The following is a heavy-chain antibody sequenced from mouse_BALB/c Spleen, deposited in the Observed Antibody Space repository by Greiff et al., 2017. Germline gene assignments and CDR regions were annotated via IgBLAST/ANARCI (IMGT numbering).Heavy chain of an antibody. D-gene: IGHD1-1*01. Sequence: LVESGGGLVQPGGSRKLSCAASGFTFSSFGMHWVRQAPEKGLEWVAYISSGSSTIYYADTVKGRFTISRDNPKNTLFLQMTSLRSEDTAMYYCASFTTVVEGFAYWGQGTLVTVSA. CDR2: ISSGSSTI. J-gene: IGHJ3*01. CDR1: GFTFSSFG. V-gene: IGHV5-17*02. CDR3: ASFTTVVEGFAY.